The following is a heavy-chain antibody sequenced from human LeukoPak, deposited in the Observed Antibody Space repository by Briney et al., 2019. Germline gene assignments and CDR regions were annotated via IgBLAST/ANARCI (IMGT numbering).Heavy chain of an antibody. CDR2: IRSDGST. J-gene: IGHJ4*02. V-gene: IGHV3-53*01. D-gene: IGHD5-18*01. Sequence: GGSLRLSCTASGFTVSSNYMSWVRQAPGKGLEWVSVIRSDGSTNHADSVKGRFTISRDNSKNTLYLQMNNLRAEDTAMYYCARVSVDTAMVTIPSGFDYWGQGTLVTVSS. CDR1: GFTVSSNY. CDR3: ARVSVDTAMVTIPSGFDY.